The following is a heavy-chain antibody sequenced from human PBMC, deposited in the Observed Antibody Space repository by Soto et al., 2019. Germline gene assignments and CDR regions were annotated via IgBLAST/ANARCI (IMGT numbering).Heavy chain of an antibody. CDR2: IHPSGAVT. J-gene: IGHJ3*01. V-gene: IGHV1-46*03. D-gene: IGHD1-1*01. CDR3: TANPANEEKDPFDA. Sequence: QVQLVQSGAEVKKPGASVKVSCKASGYTFTSYYVHWVRQAPGQGLEWMGIIHPSGAVTNYAQKFRGKVTMPRETSTSTVYMELSSLGSEDTPVYYCTANPANEEKDPFDAWGQGTMATVSS. CDR1: GYTFTSYY.